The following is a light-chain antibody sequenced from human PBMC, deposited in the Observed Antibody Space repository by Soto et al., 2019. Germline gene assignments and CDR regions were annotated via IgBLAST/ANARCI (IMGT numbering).Light chain of an antibody. CDR3: QSYDSSLSGYV. V-gene: IGLV1-40*01. J-gene: IGLJ1*01. CDR1: SSNIGAGYE. CDR2: ENN. Sequence: QSVLTQPPSVSEAPGQRVTISCTGSSSNIGAGYEAHWYQQVPGTAPKLLIYENNNRPSGVPDRFSGSKSGTSASLAITGLQADDEAEYYCQSYDSSLSGYVFGTGTQLTVL.